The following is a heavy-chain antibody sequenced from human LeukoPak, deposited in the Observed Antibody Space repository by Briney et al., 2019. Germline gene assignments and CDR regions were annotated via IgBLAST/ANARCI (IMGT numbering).Heavy chain of an antibody. CDR2: IYYSGST. CDR3: ARVRRAPGRRITMIVVAPSGAFDI. D-gene: IGHD3-22*01. Sequence: SETLSLTCTVSGGSISSSSYYWGWIRQPPGKGLEWIGSIYYSGSTYYNPSLKSRVTISVDTSKNQFSLKLSSVTAADTAVYYCARVRRAPGRRITMIVVAPSGAFDIWGQGTMVTVSS. V-gene: IGHV4-39*07. CDR1: GGSISSSSYY. J-gene: IGHJ3*02.